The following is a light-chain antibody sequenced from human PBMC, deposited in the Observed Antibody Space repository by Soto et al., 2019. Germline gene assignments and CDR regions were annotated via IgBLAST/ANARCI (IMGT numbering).Light chain of an antibody. CDR3: QQRSDGPPVT. CDR2: DAS. J-gene: IGKJ3*01. V-gene: IGKV3-11*01. CDR1: QSVSKY. Sequence: IVLTQSPDPLSLSTGERATLSYIASQSVSKYLAWYQQKPGQAPRLLIYDASNRATGIPARFSGSGSGTDFTLTISSLEPEDFAVYYCQQRSDGPPVTFGPGGKVAIK.